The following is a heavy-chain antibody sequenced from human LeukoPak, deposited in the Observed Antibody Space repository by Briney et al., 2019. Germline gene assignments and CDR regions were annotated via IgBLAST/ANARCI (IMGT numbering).Heavy chain of an antibody. J-gene: IGHJ4*02. CDR3: ARARYYYGSGSYRYFDY. CDR1: GGSFSGYY. V-gene: IGHV4-34*01. Sequence: SETLSLTCAVYGGSFSGYYWSWIRQPPGEGLEWIGEINHSGSTNYNPSLKSRVTISVDTSKNQFSLKLSSVTAADTAVYYCARARYYYGSGSYRYFDYWGQGTLVTVSS. CDR2: INHSGST. D-gene: IGHD3-10*01.